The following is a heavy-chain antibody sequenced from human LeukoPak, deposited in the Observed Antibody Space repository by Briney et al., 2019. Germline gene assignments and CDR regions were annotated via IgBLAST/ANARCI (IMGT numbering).Heavy chain of an antibody. CDR1: GGSISSGDYY. J-gene: IGHJ6*02. CDR2: IYYSGST. D-gene: IGHD2-15*01. CDR3: ARVAVAVHIGMDV. Sequence: PSQTLSLTCTVSGGSISSGDYYWSWIRQPPGKGLEWIGYIYYSGSTYYNPSLKSRVTISVDTSKNQFSLKLSSVTAADTAVYYCARVAVAVHIGMDVWGQGTTVTVSS. V-gene: IGHV4-30-4*01.